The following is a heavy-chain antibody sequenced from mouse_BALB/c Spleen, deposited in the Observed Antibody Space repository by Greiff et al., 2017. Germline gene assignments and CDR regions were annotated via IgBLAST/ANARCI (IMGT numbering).Heavy chain of an antibody. J-gene: IGHJ1*01. V-gene: IGHV2-2*02. Sequence: VKLMESGPGLVQPSQSLSITCTVSGFSLTSYGVHWVRQSPGKGLEWLGVIWSGGSTDYNAAFISRLSISKDNSKSQVFFKMNSLQANDTAIYYCARTMDTTGWYFDVWGAGTTVTVSS. CDR1: GFSLTSYG. D-gene: IGHD2-2*01. CDR3: ARTMDTTGWYFDV. CDR2: IWSGGST.